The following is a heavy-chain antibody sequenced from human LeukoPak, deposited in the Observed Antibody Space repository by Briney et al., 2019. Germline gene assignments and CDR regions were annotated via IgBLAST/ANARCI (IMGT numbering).Heavy chain of an antibody. D-gene: IGHD3-3*01. V-gene: IGHV3-23*01. CDR2: ISGSGGST. Sequence: AGGSLRLSCAAYGFTFSSYAMSWVRQAPGKGLEWVSAISGSGGSTYYADSVKGRFTISRDNSKNTPYLQMNSLRAEDTAVYYCAKVDADFWSEDYWGQGTLVTVSS. CDR3: AKVDADFWSEDY. J-gene: IGHJ4*02. CDR1: GFTFSSYA.